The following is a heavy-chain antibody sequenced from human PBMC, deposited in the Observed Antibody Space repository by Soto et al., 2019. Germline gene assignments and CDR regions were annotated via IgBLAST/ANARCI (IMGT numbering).Heavy chain of an antibody. D-gene: IGHD6-19*01. Sequence: GGSLRLSCAASGFTFSGSAMHWVRQASGKGLEWVGRIRSKANSYATAYAASVKGRFTISRDDSKNTAYLQMNSLKTEDTAVYYCTSPLSDGYSSGWSDYWGQGTLVTVSS. J-gene: IGHJ4*02. V-gene: IGHV3-73*01. CDR2: IRSKANSYAT. CDR3: TSPLSDGYSSGWSDY. CDR1: GFTFSGSA.